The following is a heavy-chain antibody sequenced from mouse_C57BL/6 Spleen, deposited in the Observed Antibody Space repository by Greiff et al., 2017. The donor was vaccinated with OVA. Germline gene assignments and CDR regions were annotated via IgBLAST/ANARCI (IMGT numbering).Heavy chain of an antibody. V-gene: IGHV14-1*01. CDR2: IDPEAGDT. CDR3: RGWTGTNYFDY. D-gene: IGHD4-1*01. CDR1: GFNIKDYY. Sequence: VQLQQSGAELVRPGASVKLSCTAYGFNIKDYYMHWVKQRPEQGLEWIGRIDPEAGDTEYAPTVQGKATMTADTASYTAYLQRSSLTSEDTAVYYWRGWTGTNYFDYWGQGPTLTVSS. J-gene: IGHJ2*01.